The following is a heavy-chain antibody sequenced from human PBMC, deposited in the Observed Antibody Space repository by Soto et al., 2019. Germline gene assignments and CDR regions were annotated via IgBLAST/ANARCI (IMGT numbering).Heavy chain of an antibody. Sequence: QVQLVQSGAEVRKPGSSVKVSCKASGVTFSRHAISWVRQAPGQGIEWMGGIVPIFGTPNYAQKFQGRLTIIADEATSTAYMELSSLTSEDTAIYYCARGWGDHNNDYYYEYRGQGTLVIVSS. CDR1: GVTFSRHA. V-gene: IGHV1-69*01. CDR2: IVPIFGTP. J-gene: IGHJ4*02. D-gene: IGHD3-22*01. CDR3: ARGWGDHNNDYYYEY.